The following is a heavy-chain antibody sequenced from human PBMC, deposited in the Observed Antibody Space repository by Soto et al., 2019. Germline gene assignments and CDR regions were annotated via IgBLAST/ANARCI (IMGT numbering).Heavy chain of an antibody. CDR2: LSSDGSNK. J-gene: IGHJ3*02. Sequence: SLRLSCVASGFTFSVYGIHWVRQAPGKGLEWVAVLSSDGSNKYYADSVKGRFTISRDNSKNTLYLQMNSLTSEDTAVYYCARQGEDGYRGSAFDIWGQGTMVTVSS. D-gene: IGHD5-12*01. V-gene: IGHV3-30*03. CDR3: ARQGEDGYRGSAFDI. CDR1: GFTFSVYG.